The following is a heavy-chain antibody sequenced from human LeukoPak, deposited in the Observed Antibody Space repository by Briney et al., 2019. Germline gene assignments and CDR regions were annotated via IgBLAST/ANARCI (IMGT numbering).Heavy chain of an antibody. CDR2: INAGNGNT. Sequence: ASVKVSFKASGYSFTDYAIHLVRQAPGQRPEWMGWINAGNGNTKYSLNFQGRVTITRDTSASTVYMELSSLRSEDTAVYYCARAGYCSRTSCSDAFEIWGQGTMVTVSS. CDR1: GYSFTDYA. V-gene: IGHV1-3*01. D-gene: IGHD2-2*03. J-gene: IGHJ3*02. CDR3: ARAGYCSRTSCSDAFEI.